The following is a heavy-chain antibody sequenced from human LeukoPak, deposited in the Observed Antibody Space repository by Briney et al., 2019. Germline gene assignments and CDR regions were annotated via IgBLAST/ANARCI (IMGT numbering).Heavy chain of an antibody. V-gene: IGHV3-23*01. J-gene: IGHJ4*02. Sequence: GGSLRLSCAAFGFTFSNYAISWVRQAPGKGLEWVSAISGSGGNTYYADSVRGRFTISRDNSRNTLHLQMNRLRAEDTALYYCAKPYGTDCGGGCYFDYWGQGTLVSVSS. CDR2: ISGSGGNT. CDR1: GFTFSNYA. CDR3: AKPYGTDCGGGCYFDY. D-gene: IGHD2-21*02.